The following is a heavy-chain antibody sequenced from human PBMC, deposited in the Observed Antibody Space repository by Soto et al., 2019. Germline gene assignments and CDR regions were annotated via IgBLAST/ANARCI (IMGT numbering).Heavy chain of an antibody. CDR1: GGSVSSGGYY. CDR3: ARDGHYRSGYYWDY. V-gene: IGHV4-31*03. J-gene: IGHJ4*02. D-gene: IGHD3-22*01. Sequence: QVQLQESGPGLVTPSQTLSLTCTVSGGSVSSGGYYWTWIRQHPGKGLEWFGYIYHSGNTHYNPSLKSRVIQSVHTSKHQFSLKLRSVTAADTAVYYCARDGHYRSGYYWDYWGQGILVAVSS. CDR2: IYHSGNT.